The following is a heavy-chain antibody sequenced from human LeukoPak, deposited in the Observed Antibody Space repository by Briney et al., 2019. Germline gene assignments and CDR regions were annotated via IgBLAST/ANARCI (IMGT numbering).Heavy chain of an antibody. CDR3: ARGNSSSWYYYYYMDV. D-gene: IGHD6-13*01. Sequence: GGSLRLSCAASGFTFSDYYMSWIRQAPGKGLEWVSYISSSGSTIYYADSVKGRFTISRDNAKNSLYLQMNSLRAEDTAVYYCARGNSSSWYYYYYMDVWGKGTTVTISS. V-gene: IGHV3-11*01. CDR2: ISSSGSTI. J-gene: IGHJ6*03. CDR1: GFTFSDYY.